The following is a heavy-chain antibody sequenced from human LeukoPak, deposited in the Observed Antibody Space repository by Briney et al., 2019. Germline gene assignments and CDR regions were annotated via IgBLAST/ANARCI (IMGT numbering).Heavy chain of an antibody. J-gene: IGHJ4*02. CDR2: INPNSGGT. CDR1: GYTFTDYS. CDR3: AMCRENVVVFADFYY. Sequence: ASVKVSCKASGYTFTDYSIYWVRQAPGQGLEWMGWINPNSGGTNYAQKFQGRVTMTRDTSINTAYMDLSRLGSDDTAFYFCAMCRENVVVFADFYYWGQGTLVTVSS. V-gene: IGHV1-2*02. D-gene: IGHD2-2*01.